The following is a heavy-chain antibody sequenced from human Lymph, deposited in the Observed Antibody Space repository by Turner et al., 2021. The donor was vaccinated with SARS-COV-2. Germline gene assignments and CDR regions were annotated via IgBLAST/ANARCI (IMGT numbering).Heavy chain of an antibody. CDR2: IIPSIAIA. CDR3: ARDTPCCSSTSCYDP. Sequence: QFQLVQSVAEVKKPGSSVKVSCKASVGTFSSHAITWVLQAPGQGVEERRGIIPSIAIANYAQKFQGRVTITADKSTGTAYMEQISLRSEDTAVYDLARDTPCCSSTSCYDPWGQGTLVTVSS. V-gene: IGHV1-69*10. J-gene: IGHJ5*02. D-gene: IGHD2-2*01. CDR1: VGTFSSHA.